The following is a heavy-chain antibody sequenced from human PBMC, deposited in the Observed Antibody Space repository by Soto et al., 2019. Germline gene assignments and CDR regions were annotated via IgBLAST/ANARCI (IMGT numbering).Heavy chain of an antibody. CDR1: GFTFSSYA. Sequence: GGSLRLSCSTSGFTFSSYAMHWVRQAPGKGLEYVSAISSNGGSTYYADSVKGRFTISRDNSKNTLYLQMSSLRAEDTAVYYCVSSSSWPPLYYYYGMDVWGQGTTVTVSS. J-gene: IGHJ6*02. V-gene: IGHV3-64D*06. CDR2: ISSNGGST. CDR3: VSSSSWPPLYYYYGMDV. D-gene: IGHD6-6*01.